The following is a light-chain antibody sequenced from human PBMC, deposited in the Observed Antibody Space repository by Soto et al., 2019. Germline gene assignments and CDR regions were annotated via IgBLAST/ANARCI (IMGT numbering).Light chain of an antibody. CDR2: DAD. V-gene: IGLV2-23*01. J-gene: IGLJ1*01. Sequence: QSALTQPASVSGSPGQSITISCTGTSSDVGTYNFVSWYQQHPGKAPTLMIYDADKRPSGVSNRFSGSKSGNTASLTISGLQAEDEADYYGCSYAGSINYVFGTGTQLTVL. CDR3: CSYAGSINYV. CDR1: SSDVGTYNF.